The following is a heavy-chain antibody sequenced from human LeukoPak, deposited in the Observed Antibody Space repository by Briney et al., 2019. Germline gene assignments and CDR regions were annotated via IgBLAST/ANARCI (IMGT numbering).Heavy chain of an antibody. CDR2: ISYDGRNT. CDR3: ARDRGPNSSKIFHYYMDV. J-gene: IGHJ6*03. Sequence: GRSLRLSCAASGFIFNNYAMYWVRQAPGKGLEWVSVISYDGRNTYYADSVKGRISSSRDNSKNTLYLQMNSLRPEDTAIYYCARDRGPNSSKIFHYYMDVWGKGTTVTVSS. V-gene: IGHV3-30*04. D-gene: IGHD3-10*01. CDR1: GFIFNNYA.